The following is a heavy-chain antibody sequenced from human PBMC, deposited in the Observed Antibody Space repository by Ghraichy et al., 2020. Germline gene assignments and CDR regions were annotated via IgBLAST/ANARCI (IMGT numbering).Heavy chain of an antibody. J-gene: IGHJ6*02. CDR3: ARPPLEEAYYGMDV. Sequence: ASVKVSCKASGYTFTGYYIHWVRQAPGQGLEWMGWINPNSGGTNYAQKFQGRVTMTRDTSISTAYMELSRLRSDDTAVYYCARPPLEEAYYGMDVWGQGTTVTVSS. V-gene: IGHV1-2*02. CDR2: INPNSGGT. CDR1: GYTFTGYY.